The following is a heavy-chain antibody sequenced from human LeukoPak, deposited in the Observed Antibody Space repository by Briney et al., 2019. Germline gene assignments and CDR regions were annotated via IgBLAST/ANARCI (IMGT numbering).Heavy chain of an antibody. D-gene: IGHD6-13*01. CDR2: ISAYNGNT. CDR3: ARGARIAAAGKYYFDY. Sequence: GASVKVSCKASGYTFTSYGISWVRQAPGQGLEWMGWISAYNGNTNYAQKFQGRVTMTRDTSISTAYMELSRLRSDDTAVYYCARGARIAAAGKYYFDYWGQGTLVTVSS. J-gene: IGHJ4*02. CDR1: GYTFTSYG. V-gene: IGHV1-18*01.